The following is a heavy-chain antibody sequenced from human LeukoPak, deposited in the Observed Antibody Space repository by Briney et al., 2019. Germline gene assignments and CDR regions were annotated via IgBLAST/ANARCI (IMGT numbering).Heavy chain of an antibody. Sequence: GGSLRLSCAASGFTFSSYAMHWVRQAPGKGLEWVAVISYDGSNKYYADSVKGRFTISRDNSKNTLYLQMNSLRAEDTAVYYCARVGPADYFDYWGQGTLVAVSS. V-gene: IGHV3-30-3*01. CDR2: ISYDGSNK. CDR1: GFTFSSYA. CDR3: ARVGPADYFDY. J-gene: IGHJ4*02.